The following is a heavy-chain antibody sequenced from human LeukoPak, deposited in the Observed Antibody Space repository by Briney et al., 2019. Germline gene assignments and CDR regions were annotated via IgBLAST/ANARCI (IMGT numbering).Heavy chain of an antibody. CDR1: GYTFTGYY. V-gene: IGHV1-2*02. CDR3: ARDTTVTTPYYYYYYYMDV. Sequence: ASVKVSCKASGYTFTGYYMHWVRQAPGQGLEWMGWINPNSGGTNYAQKFQGRVTMTRDTSISTAYMELSRLRSDDTAVYYCARDTTVTTPYYYYYYYMDVWGKGTTVTVSS. J-gene: IGHJ6*03. D-gene: IGHD4-17*01. CDR2: INPNSGGT.